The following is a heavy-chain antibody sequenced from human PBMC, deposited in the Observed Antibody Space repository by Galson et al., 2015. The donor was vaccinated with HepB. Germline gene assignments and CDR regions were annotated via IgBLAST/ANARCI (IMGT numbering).Heavy chain of an antibody. CDR1: GFTFSSHA. Sequence: SLRLSCAASGFTFSSHAMSWVRQAPGKGLEWVSTLSGSGANTYYADSVKGRFTISRDNSKSTLYLQMNSLRAEDTALYYCAKDAQYDTGGYSPYFDYWGRGTLVTVSS. J-gene: IGHJ4*02. CDR2: LSGSGANT. V-gene: IGHV3-23*01. CDR3: AKDAQYDTGGYSPYFDY. D-gene: IGHD3-22*01.